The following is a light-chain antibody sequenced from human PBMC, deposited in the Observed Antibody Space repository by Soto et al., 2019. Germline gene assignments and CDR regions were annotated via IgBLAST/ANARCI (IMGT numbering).Light chain of an antibody. CDR1: SSDVGGYNY. CDR2: DVS. V-gene: IGLV2-11*01. J-gene: IGLJ1*01. Sequence: QSARTQPRSVSGSPGQSVTISCTGTSSDVGGYNYVSWYRQHPGKAPKLMIYDVSKRPSGVPDRFSGSKSGNTASLTISGLQAEDEADYYCCSYAGSYTWVFVTGTKLTVL. CDR3: CSYAGSYTWV.